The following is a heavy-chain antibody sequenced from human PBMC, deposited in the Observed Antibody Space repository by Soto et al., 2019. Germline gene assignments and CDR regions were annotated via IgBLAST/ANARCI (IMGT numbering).Heavy chain of an antibody. CDR1: GFTFSNAW. J-gene: IGHJ5*02. Sequence: GGSLRLSCAASGFTFSNAWMNWVRQAPGKGLEWVGRIKSKTDGSTIYYADSVKGRFTISRDNAKNSLYLQMNSLRAEDTAVYYCARGYLEWLLSHNWFDPWGQGTLVTVSS. D-gene: IGHD3-3*01. CDR2: IKSKTDGSTI. CDR3: ARGYLEWLLSHNWFDP. V-gene: IGHV3-11*01.